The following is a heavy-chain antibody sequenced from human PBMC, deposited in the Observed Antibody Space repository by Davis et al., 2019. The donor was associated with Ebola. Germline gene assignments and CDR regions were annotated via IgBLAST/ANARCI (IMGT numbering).Heavy chain of an antibody. CDR1: GFAFSSYA. CDR3: ARRYSSSWYEEYYGMDV. Sequence: ESLKISCAASGFAFSSYAMHWVRQAPGKGLEWVSVIYSGGSTYYADSVKGRFTISRDNSKNTLYLQMNSLRAEDTAVYYCARRYSSSWYEEYYGMDVWGQGTTVTVSS. D-gene: IGHD6-13*01. CDR2: IYSGGST. J-gene: IGHJ6*02. V-gene: IGHV3-66*01.